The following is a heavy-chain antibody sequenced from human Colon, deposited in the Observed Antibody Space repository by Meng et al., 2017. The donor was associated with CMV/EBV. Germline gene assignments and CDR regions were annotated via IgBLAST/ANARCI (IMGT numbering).Heavy chain of an antibody. Sequence: QVQLVQSGAEVKKPGASVKVSCKASGYTFPSYDINWVRQATGQGLEWMGWMNPNSGNTGYAQKFQGRVTMTRNTSISTAYMELSGLRSEDTAVYYCARENSGYDNRRGFDYWGQGTLVTVSS. V-gene: IGHV1-8*01. CDR2: MNPNSGNT. J-gene: IGHJ4*02. CDR1: GYTFPSYD. D-gene: IGHD5-12*01. CDR3: ARENSGYDNRRGFDY.